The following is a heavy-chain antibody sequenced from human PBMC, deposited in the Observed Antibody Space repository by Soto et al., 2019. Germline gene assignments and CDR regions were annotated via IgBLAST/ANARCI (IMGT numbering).Heavy chain of an antibody. CDR1: GFTFSRYA. V-gene: IGHV3-23*01. Sequence: EVQLLESGGGLVQPGGSLRLSCAASGFTFSRYAMSWVRQAPGKGLEWVSAISGSGGSTYYADSVKGRFTISRDNSKNTQYLQMNSLRAEDTAVYYGANGWDYGSGLFDPWGQGTLVTVSS. CDR2: ISGSGGST. CDR3: ANGWDYGSGLFDP. J-gene: IGHJ5*02. D-gene: IGHD3-10*01.